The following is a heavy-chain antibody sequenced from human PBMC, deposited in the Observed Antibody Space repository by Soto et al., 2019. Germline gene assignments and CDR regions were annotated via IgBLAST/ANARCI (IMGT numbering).Heavy chain of an antibody. V-gene: IGHV3-7*01. CDR1: GFTFSSYW. D-gene: IGHD5-12*01. CDR2: IKQDGSEK. J-gene: IGHJ4*02. Sequence: PGGSLRLSCAASGFTFSSYWMSWVRQAPGKGLEWVANIKQDGSEKYYVDSVKGRFTISRDNAKNSLYLQMNSLRAEVTAVYYCARDTGYSGYELDYWGQGTLVTVSS. CDR3: ARDTGYSGYELDY.